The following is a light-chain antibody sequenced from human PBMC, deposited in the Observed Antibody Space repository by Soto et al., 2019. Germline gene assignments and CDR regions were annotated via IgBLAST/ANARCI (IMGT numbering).Light chain of an antibody. CDR2: GTS. J-gene: IGKJ5*01. CDR3: HRRSNWAPSGFH. V-gene: IGKV3-11*01. CDR1: QMVTGY. Sequence: EIVLSQAPDTLALSPGEVATLSCRASQMVTGYFAWYQQKAGQAPRLLIYGTSHRATGVPDRFSASGSGTAFTRTISSLEPEDSAVYYCHRRSNWAPSGFHFGQGTRLEIK.